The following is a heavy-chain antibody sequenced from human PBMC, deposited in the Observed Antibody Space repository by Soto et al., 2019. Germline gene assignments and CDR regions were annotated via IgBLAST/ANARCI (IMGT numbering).Heavy chain of an antibody. D-gene: IGHD6-13*01. CDR1: GFSFSTYS. CDR2: ISYSSSAI. CDR3: ARDERVAAAGTFDY. J-gene: IGHJ4*02. V-gene: IGHV3-48*02. Sequence: GGPLRPSCAASGFSFSTYSMNWVRQAPGKGLEWVSYISYSSSAIYYADSVKGRFTISRDNAKNSLYLQMISLREGDTAVYYCARDERVAAAGTFDYWGQGILVTVSS.